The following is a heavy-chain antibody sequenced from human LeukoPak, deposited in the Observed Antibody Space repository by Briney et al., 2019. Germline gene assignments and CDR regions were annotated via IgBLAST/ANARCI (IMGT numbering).Heavy chain of an antibody. V-gene: IGHV1-69*13. J-gene: IGHJ3*02. CDR2: IIPIFGTA. D-gene: IGHD6-13*01. Sequence: ASVKVSCKASGGTFSSYAISWVRQAPGQGLEWMGGIIPIFGTANYAQKFQGRVTITADESTSTAYMELSSLRSEDTAVYYCARESGYSSSWYAFDIWGQGTMVTVSS. CDR1: GGTFSSYA. CDR3: ARESGYSSSWYAFDI.